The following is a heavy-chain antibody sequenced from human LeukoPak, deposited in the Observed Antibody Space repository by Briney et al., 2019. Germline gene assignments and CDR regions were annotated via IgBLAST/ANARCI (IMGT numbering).Heavy chain of an antibody. Sequence: SETLSLTCTVSGGSISSSSYYWGWIRQPPGKGLEWIGSIYYSGSTYYNPSLKSRVTTSVDTSKNQFSLKLSSVTAADTAVYYCARQQYSAGDPFDYWGQGTLVTVSS. J-gene: IGHJ4*02. CDR1: GGSISSSSYY. CDR3: ARQQYSAGDPFDY. D-gene: IGHD3-10*01. CDR2: IYYSGST. V-gene: IGHV4-39*01.